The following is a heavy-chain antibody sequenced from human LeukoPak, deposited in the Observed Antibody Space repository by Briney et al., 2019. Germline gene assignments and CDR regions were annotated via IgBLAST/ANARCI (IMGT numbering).Heavy chain of an antibody. CDR1: GFTFDDYG. J-gene: IGHJ6*03. Sequence: AGGSLRLAWAASGFTFDDYGMGWVRQAPGEGLEWVSCINWDGGSTGYAESVKGRFTISRDNGKRCLYLQMDSLRAEDTALYYCARDHSVVAARCYYYYYMDVWGKGTTVTVSS. D-gene: IGHD6-6*01. V-gene: IGHV3-20*04. CDR3: ARDHSVVAARCYYYYYMDV. CDR2: INWDGGST.